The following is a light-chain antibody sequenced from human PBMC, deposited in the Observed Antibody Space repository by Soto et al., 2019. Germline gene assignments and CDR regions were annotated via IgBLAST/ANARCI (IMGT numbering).Light chain of an antibody. Sequence: DIQMTQSPSSLSASVGDRVTITCRASQSISSYLHWYQQKPGKAPQLLISGASSLQSGAPSRFSGSGSGTDFTLTISSLQSEDIANYYCQQAYSHPTFCQGTKVEIK. J-gene: IGKJ1*01. CDR3: QQAYSHPT. CDR2: GAS. V-gene: IGKV1-39*01. CDR1: QSISSY.